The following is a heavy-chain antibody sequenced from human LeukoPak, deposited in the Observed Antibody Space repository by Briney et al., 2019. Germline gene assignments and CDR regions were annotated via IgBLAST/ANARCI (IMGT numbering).Heavy chain of an antibody. D-gene: IGHD6-19*01. J-gene: IGHJ4*02. Sequence: ASVKVSCKATGYIFTLYGISWVRQVLGQGLEWMGCITTSNGNTNYPQNLQGRVSMTTDTSTNTAYMELRSLRSDDTAVYYCARYRSGDVDYWGQGTLVTVSS. V-gene: IGHV1-18*04. CDR3: ARYRSGDVDY. CDR2: ITTSNGNT. CDR1: GYIFTLYG.